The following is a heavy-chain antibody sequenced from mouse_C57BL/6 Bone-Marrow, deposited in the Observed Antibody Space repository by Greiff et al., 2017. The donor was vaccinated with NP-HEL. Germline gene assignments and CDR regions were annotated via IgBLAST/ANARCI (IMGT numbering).Heavy chain of an antibody. CDR3: ARTITTVVSYFDY. D-gene: IGHD1-1*01. Sequence: PGRGLEWIGRIDPNSGGTKYHEKFKSKATLTVDKPSSTAYMQLSSLTSEDSAVYYGARTITTVVSYFDYWGQGTTLTVSS. J-gene: IGHJ2*01. CDR2: IDPNSGGT. V-gene: IGHV1-72*01.